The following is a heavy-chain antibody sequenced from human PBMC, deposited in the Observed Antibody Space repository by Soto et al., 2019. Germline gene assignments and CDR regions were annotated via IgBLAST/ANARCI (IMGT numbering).Heavy chain of an antibody. Sequence: LSLTCTVSGGSISSGGYYWSWIRQHPGKGLEWIGYIYYSGSTYYNPSLKSRVTISVDTSKNQFSLKLSSVTAADTAVYYCARLDYDYVWGSYRPRWFDPWGQGTLVTVSS. CDR1: GGSISSGGYY. D-gene: IGHD3-16*02. V-gene: IGHV4-31*03. CDR3: ARLDYDYVWGSYRPRWFDP. J-gene: IGHJ5*02. CDR2: IYYSGST.